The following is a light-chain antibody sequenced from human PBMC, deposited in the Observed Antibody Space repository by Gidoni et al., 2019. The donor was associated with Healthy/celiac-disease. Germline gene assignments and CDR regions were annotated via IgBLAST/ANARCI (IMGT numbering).Light chain of an antibody. CDR2: GAS. J-gene: IGKJ1*01. CDR1: QSVSSSY. Sequence: EIVLTQSPGTLSLSPGDRATLSCRASQSVSSSYLAWYQQKPGQAPRLLIYGASSRATGIPDRCSGSGSGTDFTLTISRLEPEDFAVYYCQQYGSSPGTFGQGTKVEIK. V-gene: IGKV3-20*01. CDR3: QQYGSSPGT.